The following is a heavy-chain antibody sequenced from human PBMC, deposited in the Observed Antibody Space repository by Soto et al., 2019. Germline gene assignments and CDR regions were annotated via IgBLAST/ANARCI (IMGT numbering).Heavy chain of an antibody. D-gene: IGHD3-3*01. J-gene: IGHJ6*02. CDR3: ARDGRGYYDFWSGLYGMGV. Sequence: PGGSLRLSCAASGFTFSSYSTNWVRQAPGKGLEWVSSISSSSSYIYYADSVKGRFTISRDNAKNSLYLQMNSLRAEDTAVYYCARDGRGYYDFWSGLYGMGVWGQGTTVTVSS. V-gene: IGHV3-21*01. CDR1: GFTFSSYS. CDR2: ISSSSSYI.